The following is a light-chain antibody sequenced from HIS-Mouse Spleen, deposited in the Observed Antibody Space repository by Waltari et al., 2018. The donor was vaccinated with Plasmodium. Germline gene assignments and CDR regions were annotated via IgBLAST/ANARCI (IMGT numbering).Light chain of an antibody. J-gene: IGLJ3*02. CDR2: EDS. Sequence: SYELTQPPSVSVSPGHTARTTCSGDVLPKKSAYWYPQKSGQAPVLVIYEDSKRPSGIPERFSGSSSGTMATLTISGAQVEDEADYYCYSTDSSGNHRVFGGGTKLTVL. CDR3: YSTDSSGNHRV. V-gene: IGLV3-10*01. CDR1: VLPKKS.